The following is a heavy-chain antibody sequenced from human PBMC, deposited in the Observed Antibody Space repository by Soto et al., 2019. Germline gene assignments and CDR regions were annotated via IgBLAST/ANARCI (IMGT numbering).Heavy chain of an antibody. J-gene: IGHJ3*02. D-gene: IGHD7-27*01. CDR2: IYSGGST. V-gene: IGHV3-66*02. CDR1: GFTVSSNH. Sequence: GGSLRLSCAASGFTVSSNHMSWVRQAPGKGLEWVSVIYSGGSTYYADSVKGRFTISRDNSKNTLYLQMNSLRAEDTAVYYCARDRANWGSANAFDIWGQGTMVTVSS. CDR3: ARDRANWGSANAFDI.